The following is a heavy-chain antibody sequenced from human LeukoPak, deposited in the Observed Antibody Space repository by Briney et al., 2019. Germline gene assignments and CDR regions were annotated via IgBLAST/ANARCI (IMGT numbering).Heavy chain of an antibody. V-gene: IGHV3-11*01. CDR2: ISSSGSTI. D-gene: IGHD2-2*01. Sequence: GGSLRLSCAASGFTFSVYYMSWIRQAPGKGLEWVSYISSSGSTIYYADSVKGRFTISRDNAKNSLYRQMNSVRAEDTAVYYCARDGRYCSSTSCYYYYYMDVWGKGTTVTVSS. CDR3: ARDGRYCSSTSCYYYYYMDV. J-gene: IGHJ6*03. CDR1: GFTFSVYY.